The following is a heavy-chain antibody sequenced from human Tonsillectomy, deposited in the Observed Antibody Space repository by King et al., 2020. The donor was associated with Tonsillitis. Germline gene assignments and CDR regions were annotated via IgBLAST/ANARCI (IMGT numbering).Heavy chain of an antibody. CDR1: GITFKPIA. D-gene: IGHD4-17*01. J-gene: IGHJ3*02. Sequence: VQLVESGEGLVRLGGSRKPSLPASGITFKPIALMWFRKPPGKGREWVSAIGSRGGETYYADAVKGRFTISRDNSKNTLYLNMSSLRADDTAVYYCGKDPNGDYVGAYEIWGQGTMVSVSS. CDR2: IGSRGGET. V-gene: IGHV3-23*04. CDR3: GKDPNGDYVGAYEI.